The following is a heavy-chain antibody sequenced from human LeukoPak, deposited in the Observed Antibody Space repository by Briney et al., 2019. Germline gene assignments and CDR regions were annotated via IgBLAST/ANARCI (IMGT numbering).Heavy chain of an antibody. Sequence: GGSLRLSCSASGFVFSIYTMYWVRQTPGKGPEYVSTISGSGNGFSIYYADSVKGRFTISRDDSKNTLYLQMNSLRAEDTALYYCARDGYGVPLDYWGQGTLVTVSP. D-gene: IGHD4-17*01. CDR2: ISGSGNGFSI. CDR1: GFVFSIYT. J-gene: IGHJ4*02. V-gene: IGHV3-64*04. CDR3: ARDGYGVPLDY.